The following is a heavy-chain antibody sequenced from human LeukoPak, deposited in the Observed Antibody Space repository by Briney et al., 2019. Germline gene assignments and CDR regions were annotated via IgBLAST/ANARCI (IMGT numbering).Heavy chain of an antibody. CDR1: GYTFTNYD. V-gene: IGHV1-8*01. CDR3: ARVWGAIDY. Sequence: ASVKVSCKTSGYTFTNYDINWVRQAAGQGLEWMGWMNPKSGNTGSAQRFQGRVTMTRDTSISTAYMELSSLRSEDTAVYYCARVWGAIDYWGQGTLVTVSS. J-gene: IGHJ4*02. CDR2: MNPKSGNT. D-gene: IGHD1-26*01.